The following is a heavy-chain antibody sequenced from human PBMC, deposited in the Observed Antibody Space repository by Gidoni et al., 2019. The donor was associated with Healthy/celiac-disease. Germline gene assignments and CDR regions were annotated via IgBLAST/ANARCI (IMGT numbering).Heavy chain of an antibody. V-gene: IGHV3-23*01. CDR2: ISGSGGST. Sequence: EVQLLESGEGLVQPGGSLRLSCAASGFTFSSYAMSWVRQPPGKGLGWVSAISGSGGSTYYADSVKGRFTISRDNSKNTLYLQMNSLRAEDTAVYYCAKSFYYYDSSGYYYGAFDIWGQGTMVTVSS. J-gene: IGHJ3*02. CDR1: GFTFSSYA. CDR3: AKSFYYYDSSGYYYGAFDI. D-gene: IGHD3-22*01.